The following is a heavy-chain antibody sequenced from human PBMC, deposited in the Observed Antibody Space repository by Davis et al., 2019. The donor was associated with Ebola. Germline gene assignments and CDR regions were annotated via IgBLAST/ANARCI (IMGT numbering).Heavy chain of an antibody. J-gene: IGHJ3*02. CDR3: AREHFDI. Sequence: SETLSLTCAVYGGSFSGYYWNWIRQPPGKGLEWIGEINHSGSTNYNPSLKSRVTISVDTSKNQFSLKLSSVTAADTAVYYCAREHFDIWGQGTKVTVSS. CDR2: INHSGST. CDR1: GGSFSGYY. V-gene: IGHV4-34*01.